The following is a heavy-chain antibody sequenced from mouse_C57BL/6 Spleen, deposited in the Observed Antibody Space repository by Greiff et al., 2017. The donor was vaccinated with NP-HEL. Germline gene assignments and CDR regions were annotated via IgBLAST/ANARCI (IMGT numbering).Heavy chain of an antibody. CDR2: IYPGSGST. D-gene: IGHD4-1*01. Sequence: QVQLQQPGAELVKPGASVKMSCKASGYTFTSYWITWVKQRPGQGLEWIGDIYPGSGSTNYNEKFKSKATLTVDTSSSTAYMQLSSLTSEDSAVYDCARPLGREGYYAMDYWGQGTSVTVSS. CDR3: ARPLGREGYYAMDY. J-gene: IGHJ4*01. V-gene: IGHV1-55*01. CDR1: GYTFTSYW.